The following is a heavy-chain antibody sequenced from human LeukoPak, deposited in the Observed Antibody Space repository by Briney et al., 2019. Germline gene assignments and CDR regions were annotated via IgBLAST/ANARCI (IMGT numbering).Heavy chain of an antibody. J-gene: IGHJ3*02. CDR3: QTVTTSDAFDI. Sequence: SVKVSCKASGGTFSSYAISWVRQAPGQGLEWMGEIIPIFGTANYAQKFQGRVTITADESTSTAYMELSSLRSEDTAVYYCQTVTTSDAFDIWGQGTMVTVSS. D-gene: IGHD4-17*01. CDR1: GGTFSSYA. CDR2: IIPIFGTA. V-gene: IGHV1-69*01.